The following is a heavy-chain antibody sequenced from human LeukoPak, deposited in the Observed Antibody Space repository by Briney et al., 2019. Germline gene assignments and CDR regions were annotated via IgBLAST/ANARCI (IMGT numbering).Heavy chain of an antibody. CDR2: ISSSSSFI. D-gene: IGHD5-18*01. V-gene: IGHV3-21*01. CDR1: GFTFSRYS. J-gene: IGHJ3*02. CDR3: AREYGYSYHDAFDI. Sequence: GGSLRLXCAASGFTFSRYSMNWVRQAPGKGLEWVSSISSSSSFIYYADSVKGRFTISRDNAKNSLYLQMNSLRAEDTAVYYCAREYGYSYHDAFDIWGQGTMVTVSS.